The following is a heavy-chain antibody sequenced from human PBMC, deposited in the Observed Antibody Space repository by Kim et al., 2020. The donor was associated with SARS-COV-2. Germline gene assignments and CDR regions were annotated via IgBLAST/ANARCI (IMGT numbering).Heavy chain of an antibody. V-gene: IGHV4-34*01. CDR2: INHSGST. CDR1: GGSFSGYY. Sequence: SETLSLTCAVYGGSFSGYYWSWIRQPPGKGLEWIGEINHSGSTNYNPSLKSRVTISVDTSKNQFSLKLSSVTAADTAVYYCARGGGSGSYYPNWFDPWG. D-gene: IGHD3-10*01. J-gene: IGHJ5*02. CDR3: ARGGGSGSYYPNWFDP.